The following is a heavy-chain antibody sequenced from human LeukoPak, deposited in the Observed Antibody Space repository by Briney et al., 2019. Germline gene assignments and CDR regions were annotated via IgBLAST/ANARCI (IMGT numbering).Heavy chain of an antibody. D-gene: IGHD3-9*01. V-gene: IGHV4-34*01. CDR1: GGSFSGYY. CDR2: INHSGST. CDR3: ARRAPNYDILTGPDSNYYYHGMDV. Sequence: SETLSLTCAVYGGSFSGYYWSWIRQPPGKGLEWIGEINHSGSTNYNPSLKSRVTISVDTSKNQFSLKLSSVTAADTAVYYCARRAPNYDILTGPDSNYYYHGMDVWGQGTTVTVSS. J-gene: IGHJ6*02.